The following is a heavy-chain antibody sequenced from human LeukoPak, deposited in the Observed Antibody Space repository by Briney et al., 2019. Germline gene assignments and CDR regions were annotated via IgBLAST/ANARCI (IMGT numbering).Heavy chain of an antibody. Sequence: SETLSLTCTVSGGSISSYYWSWIRQPPGKGLEWIGYIYCSGSTNYNPSLNSRVIMSVDTTSNQFSLRLSSVTAADTAIYYCARVGDGYNYFPYYYMDFWGKGTTVIVSS. CDR3: ARVGDGYNYFPYYYMDF. CDR1: GGSISSYY. J-gene: IGHJ6*03. D-gene: IGHD5-24*01. CDR2: IYCSGST. V-gene: IGHV4-59*01.